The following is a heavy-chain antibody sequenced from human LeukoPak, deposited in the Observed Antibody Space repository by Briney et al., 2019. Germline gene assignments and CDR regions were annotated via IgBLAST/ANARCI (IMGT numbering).Heavy chain of an antibody. D-gene: IGHD3-22*01. CDR3: AKDIEYDSSGYYLDPEYYFDY. CDR2: ISGDGGRT. V-gene: IGHV3-43*02. J-gene: IGHJ4*02. Sequence: GGSLRLSCAASGFTFDDYAMHWVRQAPGKGLEWVSLISGDGGRTYYADSVKGRFTISRDNSKNSLYLQMNSLRTEDTALYYCAKDIEYDSSGYYLDPEYYFDYWGQGTLVTVSS. CDR1: GFTFDDYA.